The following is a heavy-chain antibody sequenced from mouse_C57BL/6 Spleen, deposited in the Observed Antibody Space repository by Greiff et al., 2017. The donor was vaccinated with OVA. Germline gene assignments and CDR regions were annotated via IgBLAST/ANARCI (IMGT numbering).Heavy chain of an antibody. D-gene: IGHD1-1*01. CDR1: GYTFTDYY. CDR3: ARGEGVYYPWYFDV. J-gene: IGHJ1*03. Sequence: VKLVESGAELVRPGASVKLSCKASGYTFTDYYINWVKQRPGQGLEWIARIYPGSGNTYYNEKFKGKATLTAEKSSSTAYMQLSSLTSEDSAVYFCARGEGVYYPWYFDVWGTGTTVTVSS. V-gene: IGHV1-76*01. CDR2: IYPGSGNT.